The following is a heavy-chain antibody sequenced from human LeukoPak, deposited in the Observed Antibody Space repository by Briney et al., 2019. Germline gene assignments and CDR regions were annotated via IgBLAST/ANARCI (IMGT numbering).Heavy chain of an antibody. D-gene: IGHD6-13*01. Sequence: PGGSLRLSCAASGFTFSSYGMHWVRQAPGKGREGVAVIWYDGSNKYYADCVKGGFTISRDNSNNTLYLQMTSLRAEDTAVYYCARAYSRRDAFDIWGQGTMVTVSS. CDR3: ARAYSRRDAFDI. V-gene: IGHV3-33*01. J-gene: IGHJ3*02. CDR1: GFTFSSYG. CDR2: IWYDGSNK.